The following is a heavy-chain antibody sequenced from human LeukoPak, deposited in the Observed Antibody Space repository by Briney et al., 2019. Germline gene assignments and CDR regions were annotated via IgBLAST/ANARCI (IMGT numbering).Heavy chain of an antibody. CDR1: GVPFSCFS. Sequence: GGSLRLPCAAFGVPFSCFSIKWVRPAPGQGLEWGSFNCCSSSYIYYADSVKGRFTISRDNAKNSLYLQMNSLRAEDTAVYYCARFSGYCSSTSCTPGDWGQGTLVTVSS. D-gene: IGHD2-2*01. J-gene: IGHJ4*02. CDR2: NCCSSSYI. CDR3: ARFSGYCSSTSCTPGD. V-gene: IGHV3-21*01.